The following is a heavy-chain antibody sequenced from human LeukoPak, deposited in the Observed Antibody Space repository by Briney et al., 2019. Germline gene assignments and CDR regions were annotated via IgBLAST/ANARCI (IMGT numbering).Heavy chain of an antibody. V-gene: IGHV1-8*01. CDR3: ARMGGSSWYYYYYMDV. CDR2: MNPNSGDT. Sequence: ASVTVSCKASGYTFTYDINWVRQATGQGLEWMGWMNPNSGDTDYAQKFQGRISMTRDTSISTAYMELSRLRSDDTAVYYCARMGGSSWYYYYYMDVWGKGTTVTVSS. CDR1: GYTFTYD. J-gene: IGHJ6*03. D-gene: IGHD6-6*01.